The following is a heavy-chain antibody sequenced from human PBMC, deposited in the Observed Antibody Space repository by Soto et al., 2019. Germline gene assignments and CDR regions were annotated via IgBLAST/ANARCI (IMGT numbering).Heavy chain of an antibody. V-gene: IGHV3-23*04. CDR2: ISGSGGST. J-gene: IGHJ4*02. CDR3: AKDIQARASRSYFDY. CDR1: GFTFSDYY. D-gene: IGHD3-10*01. Sequence: VQLVESGGGSVRPGGSLRLSCVASGFTFSDYYMSWIRQTPGKGLEWVSAISGSGGSTYYADSVKGRFTISRDNSKNTLYLQMNSLRAEDTAVYYCAKDIQARASRSYFDYWGQGTLVTVSS.